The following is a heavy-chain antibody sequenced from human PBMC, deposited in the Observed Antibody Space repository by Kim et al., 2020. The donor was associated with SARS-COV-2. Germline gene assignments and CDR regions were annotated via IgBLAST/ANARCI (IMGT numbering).Heavy chain of an antibody. D-gene: IGHD4-17*01. CDR3: ARALRTAVTTWYFDL. J-gene: IGHJ2*01. V-gene: IGHV3-11*01. Sequence: DSVKGRFTISRDNAKNSLYLQMNSLRAEDTAVYYCARALRTAVTTWYFDLWGRGTLVTVSS.